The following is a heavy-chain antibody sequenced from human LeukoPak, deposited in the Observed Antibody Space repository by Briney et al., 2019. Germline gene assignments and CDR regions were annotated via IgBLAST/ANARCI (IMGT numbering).Heavy chain of an antibody. V-gene: IGHV1-8*03. J-gene: IGHJ3*02. D-gene: IGHD5-18*01. CDR1: GYTFTSYD. Sequence: ASVKVSCKASGYTFTSYDINWVRQATGQGLEWMGWMNPNSGNTGYAQKFQGRVTITRNTSISTAYMELSSLRSEDTAVYYCAQGSLGYSYGQTPGGAFDIWGQGTMVTVSS. CDR3: AQGSLGYSYGQTPGGAFDI. CDR2: MNPNSGNT.